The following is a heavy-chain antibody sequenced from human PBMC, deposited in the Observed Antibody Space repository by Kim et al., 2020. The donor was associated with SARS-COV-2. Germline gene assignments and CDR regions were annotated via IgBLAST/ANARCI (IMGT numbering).Heavy chain of an antibody. V-gene: IGHV3-23*01. Sequence: SVKGRFTISRDNSKNTLYLQMNSLRAEDTAVYYCAKDRGANYDILTGHGYWGQGTLVTVSS. J-gene: IGHJ4*02. D-gene: IGHD3-9*01. CDR3: AKDRGANYDILTGHGY.